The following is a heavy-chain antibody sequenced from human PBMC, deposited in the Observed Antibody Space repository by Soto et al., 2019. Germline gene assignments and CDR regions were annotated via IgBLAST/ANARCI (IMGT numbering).Heavy chain of an antibody. D-gene: IGHD3-16*01. CDR3: ARGGGPYVWFNEF. V-gene: IGHV1-69*01. Sequence: QEQLVQSGAEVKKPGSSVKVSCKDSGGLFSSFAISWVRQAPGQGLEWMGGINPVFGTTNYAQKFQGSVTITADESTNTAYMELSSLTSDDTAMYYCARGGGPYVWFNEFWGQGTQVTVSS. CDR1: GGLFSSFA. CDR2: INPVFGTT. J-gene: IGHJ4*02.